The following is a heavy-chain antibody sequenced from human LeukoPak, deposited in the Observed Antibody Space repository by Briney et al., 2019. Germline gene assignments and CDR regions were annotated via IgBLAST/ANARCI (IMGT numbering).Heavy chain of an antibody. CDR3: ARENRGYCSSTSCFTSRGSWFDP. J-gene: IGHJ5*02. V-gene: IGHV4-34*01. CDR2: INHSGST. D-gene: IGHD2-2*02. Sequence: SETLSLTCAVYGGSFSGYYWSWIRQPPGKGLEWIGDINHSGSTNYNPSLKSRVTISVDTSKNQFSLKLSCVTAADTAVYYCARENRGYCSSTSCFTSRGSWFDPWGQGTLVTVSS. CDR1: GGSFSGYY.